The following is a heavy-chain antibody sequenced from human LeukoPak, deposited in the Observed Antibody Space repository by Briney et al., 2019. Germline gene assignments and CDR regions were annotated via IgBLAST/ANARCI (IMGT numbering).Heavy chain of an antibody. CDR1: GFTFSSYW. D-gene: IGHD3-22*01. CDR2: INSDGSST. V-gene: IGHV3-74*01. Sequence: HPGGSLRLSCAASGFTFSSYWMHWVRQAPGKGLVWVSRINSDGSSTSYADSVKGRFTISRDNAKNTLYLQMNSLRAEDTAVYYCARSPYYYDSSGYYYYWGQGTLVTVSS. CDR3: ARSPYYYDSSGYYYY. J-gene: IGHJ4*02.